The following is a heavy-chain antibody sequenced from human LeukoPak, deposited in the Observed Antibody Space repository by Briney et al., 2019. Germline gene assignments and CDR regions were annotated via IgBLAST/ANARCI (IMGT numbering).Heavy chain of an antibody. Sequence: SQTLSLTCTVSGGSISSGSYYWSWIRQPAGKGLEWIGRIYTSGSTNYNPSLKSRVTISVDTSKNQFSLKLSSVTAADTAVYYCARGNLGMAAAGTLRFDPWGQGTLVTVSS. V-gene: IGHV4-61*02. CDR2: IYTSGST. CDR1: GGSISSGSYY. CDR3: ARGNLGMAAAGTLRFDP. D-gene: IGHD6-13*01. J-gene: IGHJ5*02.